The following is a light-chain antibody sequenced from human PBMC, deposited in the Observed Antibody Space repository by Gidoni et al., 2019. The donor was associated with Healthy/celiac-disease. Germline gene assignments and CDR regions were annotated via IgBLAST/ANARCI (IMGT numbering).Light chain of an antibody. Sequence: EIVMTQSPATLSVSPGERATLSCRASQSVSSNLGWYQQKPGQAPRLLNYGASTRATGIPARFSGSGSGTEFTLTISSLQSEDFAVYYCQQYNNWPGTFGPGTKVDIK. CDR2: GAS. V-gene: IGKV3-15*01. J-gene: IGKJ3*01. CDR3: QQYNNWPGT. CDR1: QSVSSN.